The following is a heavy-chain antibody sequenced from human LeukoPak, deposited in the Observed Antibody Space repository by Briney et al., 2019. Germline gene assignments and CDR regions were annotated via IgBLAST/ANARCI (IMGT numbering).Heavy chain of an antibody. V-gene: IGHV4-39*01. CDR2: IYYSGST. Sequence: PSETLSLTCTVSGGSISTSSYYWGWIRQPPGKGLEWIGSIYYSGSTYSNPSLKSRVTISVDTSKNQFSLKLYSVAAADTAVYHCARQGSLSYCSGGSCWFDPWGRGALVTVSS. CDR3: ARQGSLSYCSGGSCWFDP. CDR1: GGSISTSSYY. J-gene: IGHJ5*02. D-gene: IGHD2-15*01.